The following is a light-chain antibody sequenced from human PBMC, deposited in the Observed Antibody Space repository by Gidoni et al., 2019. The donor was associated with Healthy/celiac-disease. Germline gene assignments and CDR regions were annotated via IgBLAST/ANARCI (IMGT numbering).Light chain of an antibody. CDR3: QQRYSTPWT. Sequence: DIKMTQFPSSRSASVGDEVTLTCRASQSISSDLDWYHQKPGKAPKLLIYAASSLQSGAPSRFIGGGSGTDFSLTIISLQPEDFATYYFQQRYSTPWTFGQGTKVEIK. CDR1: QSISSD. CDR2: AAS. J-gene: IGKJ1*01. V-gene: IGKV1-39*01.